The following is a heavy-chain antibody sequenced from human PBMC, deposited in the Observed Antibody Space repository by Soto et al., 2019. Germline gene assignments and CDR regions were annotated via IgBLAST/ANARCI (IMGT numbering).Heavy chain of an antibody. Sequence: SETLSLTCTVSGGSISSSSYYWGWIRQPPGKGLEWIGSISYSGSTNYNPSLKSRVTISVDKAKNQFSLKLSSVTAADTAVYYCAREYYYDSSGYYQRAFDPWGQGTLVTVSS. D-gene: IGHD3-22*01. CDR1: GGSISSSSYY. V-gene: IGHV4-39*07. CDR2: ISYSGST. J-gene: IGHJ5*02. CDR3: AREYYYDSSGYYQRAFDP.